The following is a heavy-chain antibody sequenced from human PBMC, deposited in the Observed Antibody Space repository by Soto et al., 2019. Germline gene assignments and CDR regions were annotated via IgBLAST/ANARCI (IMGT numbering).Heavy chain of an antibody. Sequence: QVQLQESGPGLVKPSETLSLTCTVSGGSISSYYWSWIRQPPGKGLEWIGYIYYSGSTNYNPSLKSRVTISVDTSKNQFSLKLSSVTAADTAVYYCARDGSSGRKYFQHWGQGTLVTVSS. CDR2: IYYSGST. V-gene: IGHV4-59*01. CDR1: GGSISSYY. CDR3: ARDGSSGRKYFQH. D-gene: IGHD6-19*01. J-gene: IGHJ1*01.